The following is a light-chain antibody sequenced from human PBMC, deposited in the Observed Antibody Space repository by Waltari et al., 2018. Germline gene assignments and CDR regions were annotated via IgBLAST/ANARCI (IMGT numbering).Light chain of an antibody. Sequence: EIVFTQSPATLSLSPGERATLSCMASQSVSSYLAWYQQKPGQAPRLLIYVASNRATGIPARFSGSGSGTDFTLTISSLEPEDFAVYYCQQRSNWPLTFGGGTKVDIK. CDR3: QQRSNWPLT. V-gene: IGKV3-11*01. CDR1: QSVSSY. CDR2: VAS. J-gene: IGKJ4*01.